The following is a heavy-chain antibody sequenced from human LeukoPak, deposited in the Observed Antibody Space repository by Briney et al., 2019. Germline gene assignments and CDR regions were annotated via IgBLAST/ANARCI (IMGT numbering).Heavy chain of an antibody. V-gene: IGHV3-66*01. CDR1: GFTVSSNY. D-gene: IGHD4-17*01. Sequence: PGGSLRLSCAASGFTVSSNYMSWVRQAPGKGLEWVSVIFSGGSTYYADSVKGRFTISRNNSKNTLYLQMNSLRAEDTAVYYCTKVGDGQAFYYWGQGTLGTVSS. CDR3: TKVGDGQAFYY. J-gene: IGHJ4*02. CDR2: IFSGGST.